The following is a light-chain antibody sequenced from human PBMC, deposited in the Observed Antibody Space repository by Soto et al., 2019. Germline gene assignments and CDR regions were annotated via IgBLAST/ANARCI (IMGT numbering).Light chain of an antibody. CDR3: QVWDSSSDHVV. Sequence: SYELTQPPSVSVAPGNTARITCGGNNMGSNSVHWYQQKPGQAPVLVIYYDSDRPSGIPERFSCSNSGTTATLTISRVEAGDEADYYGQVWDSSSDHVVFGGGTKVTVL. CDR1: NMGSNS. CDR2: YDS. J-gene: IGLJ2*01. V-gene: IGLV3-21*04.